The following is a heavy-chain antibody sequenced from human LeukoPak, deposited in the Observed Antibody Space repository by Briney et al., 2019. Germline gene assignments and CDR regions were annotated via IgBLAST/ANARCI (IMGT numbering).Heavy chain of an antibody. Sequence: GASVKVFCKASGYTFTDYYMHWVRQAPGQGLEWMGWINPKSGDTSYAQRFQGRVTMTRDTSISTAYMELSRLTSDDTAVYYCARDYYGSGSFSGHWGQGTLVTVSS. CDR3: ARDYYGSGSFSGH. D-gene: IGHD3-10*01. CDR2: INPKSGDT. CDR1: GYTFTDYY. V-gene: IGHV1-2*02. J-gene: IGHJ4*02.